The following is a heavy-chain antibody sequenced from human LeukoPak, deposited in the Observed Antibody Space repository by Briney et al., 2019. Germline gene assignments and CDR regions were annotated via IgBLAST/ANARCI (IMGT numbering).Heavy chain of an antibody. CDR2: IYPGDSDT. Sequence: GESLKISCKGSGYSFTSYWIGWVRQMPGKGLEWMGIIYPGDSDTRYSPSFQGQVTISADKSISTAYLQWSSLKASDTAMYYCARAHASLRITMIVVGEHAFDIWGQGTMVTVSS. CDR1: GYSFTSYW. CDR3: ARAHASLRITMIVVGEHAFDI. V-gene: IGHV5-51*01. D-gene: IGHD3-22*01. J-gene: IGHJ3*02.